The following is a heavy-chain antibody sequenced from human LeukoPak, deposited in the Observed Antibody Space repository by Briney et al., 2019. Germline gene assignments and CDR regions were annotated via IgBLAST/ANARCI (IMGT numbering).Heavy chain of an antibody. Sequence: LETLSLTCTVSGGSISSYYWSWIRQPPGKGLEWIGYIYYSGSTNYNPSLKSRVTISVDTSKNQFSLKLSSVTAADTAVYYCARAHYDFWSGHNWFDPWGQGTLVTVSS. D-gene: IGHD3-3*01. CDR1: GGSISSYY. CDR2: IYYSGST. J-gene: IGHJ5*02. V-gene: IGHV4-59*12. CDR3: ARAHYDFWSGHNWFDP.